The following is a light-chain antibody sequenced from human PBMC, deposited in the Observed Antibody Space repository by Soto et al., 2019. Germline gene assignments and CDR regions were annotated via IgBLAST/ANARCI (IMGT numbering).Light chain of an antibody. CDR1: QSISGY. J-gene: IGKJ5*01. CDR3: QHSYSNFPIT. Sequence: DIQVSQSPSSLSASVGDRFTISCRASQSISGYLNWYQQKPGKAPNLLIFDASSLQSGVPSRLSGRGSGAEYTLTISSLQPEDFATYFCQHSYSNFPITFGQGTRLEIK. V-gene: IGKV1-39*01. CDR2: DAS.